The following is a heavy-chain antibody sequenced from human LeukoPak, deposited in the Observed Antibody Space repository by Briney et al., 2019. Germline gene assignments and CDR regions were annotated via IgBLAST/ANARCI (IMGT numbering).Heavy chain of an antibody. D-gene: IGHD1-1*01. V-gene: IGHV1-2*02. CDR1: GYTFTGYY. J-gene: IGHJ4*02. Sequence: ASVKVSCKASGYTFTGYYMHWVRQAPGQGLEWMGWINPNSGGTNYAQKFQGRVTMTRDTSISTAYMELSRLRSDDTAVYYCARDWPRGGTTTYDYWGQGTLVTVSS. CDR3: ARDWPRGGTTTYDY. CDR2: INPNSGGT.